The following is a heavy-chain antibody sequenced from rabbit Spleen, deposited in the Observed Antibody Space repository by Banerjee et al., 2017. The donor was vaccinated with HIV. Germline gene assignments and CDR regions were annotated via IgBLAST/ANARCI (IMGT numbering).Heavy chain of an antibody. CDR3: VREAGYGGYGDGNL. D-gene: IGHD6-1*01. CDR1: GFSFSTSYY. Sequence: QSLEESGGDMVKPGASLTLTCTASGFSFSTSYYICWVRQAPGKGLEWIACIYGGSSGDTYYANWAQGRFTISSHNAQNTLYLQLNSLTAADTATYFCVREAGYGGYGDGNLWGPGTLVTVS. V-gene: IGHV1S40*01. J-gene: IGHJ4*01. CDR2: IYGGSSGDT.